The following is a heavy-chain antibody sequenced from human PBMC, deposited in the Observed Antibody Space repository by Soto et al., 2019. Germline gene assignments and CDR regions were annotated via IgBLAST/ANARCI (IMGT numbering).Heavy chain of an antibody. CDR3: ARDSRGIAAAALNWFDP. V-gene: IGHV3-7*01. J-gene: IGHJ5*02. D-gene: IGHD6-13*01. CDR2: IKQDGSEK. CDR1: GFTFSSYW. Sequence: GGSLRLSCAASGFTFSSYWMSWVRQAPGKGLEWVANIKQDGSEKYYVDSVKGRFTISRDNAKNSLYLQMNSLRAEDTAVYYGARDSRGIAAAALNWFDPWGQGTLVTVSS.